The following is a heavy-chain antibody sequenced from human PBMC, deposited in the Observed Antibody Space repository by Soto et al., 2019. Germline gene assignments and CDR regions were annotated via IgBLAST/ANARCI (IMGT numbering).Heavy chain of an antibody. Sequence: SEIISVPCSFVGGSISSYYWRLIRQPPGKGLEWIGYIYYSGSTNYNPSLKSRVTISVDTSKNQFSLKLSSVTAADTAVYYCARVQVGNYFDYWGQGTLVTVSS. CDR1: GGSISSYY. CDR3: ARVQVGNYFDY. J-gene: IGHJ4*02. V-gene: IGHV4-59*01. CDR2: IYYSGST. D-gene: IGHD1-1*01.